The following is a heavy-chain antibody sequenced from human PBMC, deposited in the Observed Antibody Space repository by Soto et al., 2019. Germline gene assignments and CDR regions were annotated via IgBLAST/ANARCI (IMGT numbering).Heavy chain of an antibody. CDR1: GGTLSNNA. Sequence: QVQLVQSGTEVKKPGSSVKVSCKASGGTLSNNAISWVRQAPGQGLEWMGGIIPLSATTNYAQKFQGRVTITGDRSKSTAYLELTSLTSEDTAVYYGARGFDDMVIVVVPAATPWYYGMDVWGQGTTVTVSS. J-gene: IGHJ6*02. CDR3: ARGFDDMVIVVVPAATPWYYGMDV. V-gene: IGHV1-69*06. D-gene: IGHD2-2*01. CDR2: IIPLSATT.